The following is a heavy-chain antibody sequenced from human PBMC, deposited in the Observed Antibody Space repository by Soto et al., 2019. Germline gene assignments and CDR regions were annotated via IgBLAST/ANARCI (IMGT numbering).Heavy chain of an antibody. J-gene: IGHJ3*02. V-gene: IGHV3-21*01. Sequence: PGGSLRLSCAASGFTFSRYYMNWVRQAPGKGLEWVSSISTTSTYTHYADSLKGRFTISGDNAKKLLCLQMDSLRAEDTAVYYCARDDGLSSTNVKAFDIWGQGTKVTVSS. CDR3: ARDDGLSSTNVKAFDI. CDR2: ISTTSTYT. CDR1: GFTFSRYY. D-gene: IGHD2-2*01.